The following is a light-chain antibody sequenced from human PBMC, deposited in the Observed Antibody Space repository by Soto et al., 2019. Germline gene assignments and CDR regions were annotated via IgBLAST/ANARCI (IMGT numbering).Light chain of an antibody. CDR3: GSYTDTNTGL. J-gene: IGLJ2*01. CDR1: SADLGGYNY. V-gene: IGLV2-8*01. Sequence: QSALTQPPSASGSPGQSVTISCTGISADLGGYNYVSWYQQHPGKAPRLIIYEFTKRPSGVPDRFSGSNSANTASLTVSGLQAEDEADYSCGSYTDTNTGLFGGGTKLTVL. CDR2: EFT.